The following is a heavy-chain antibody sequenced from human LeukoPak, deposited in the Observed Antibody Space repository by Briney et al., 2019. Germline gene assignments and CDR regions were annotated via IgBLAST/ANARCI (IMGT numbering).Heavy chain of an antibody. CDR1: GFTFSSYA. CDR2: ISGSGGST. J-gene: IGHJ4*02. V-gene: IGHV3-23*01. D-gene: IGHD2-15*01. CDR3: AKCSGGSCYSGYFDY. Sequence: PGGSLRLSCAASGFTFSSYAMSWVRQAPGKGLEWVSAISGSGGSTYYADSVKGRFTISRDNSKNTLYLQMNSLRAEDTAVYYCAKCSGGSCYSGYFDYWGQGTLVTVSS.